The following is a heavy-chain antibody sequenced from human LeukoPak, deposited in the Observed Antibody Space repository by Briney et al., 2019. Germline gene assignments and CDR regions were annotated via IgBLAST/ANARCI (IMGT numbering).Heavy chain of an antibody. CDR2: MNPNSGNT. J-gene: IGHJ4*02. V-gene: IGHV1-8*03. Sequence: ASVKVSCKASGYTFTSYDINWVRQATGQGLGWMGWMNPNSGNTDYAQKFQGRLTITINTSISTAYMELSSLRSEDTAVYYCARAFGGHDEWYYFDYWGQGTLVTVSS. CDR1: GYTFTSYD. D-gene: IGHD5-12*01. CDR3: ARAFGGHDEWYYFDY.